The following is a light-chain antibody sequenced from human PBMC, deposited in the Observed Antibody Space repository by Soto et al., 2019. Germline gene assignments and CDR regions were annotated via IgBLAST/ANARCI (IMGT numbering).Light chain of an antibody. CDR3: QQYGSSRGWT. CDR1: QSVSSY. V-gene: IGKV3-20*01. CDR2: GAS. Sequence: EIVLTQSPATLSLSPGERATLSCRASQSVSSYLAWYQQKPGQAPRLLIYGASGRATGIPDRFSGSGSGTDFTLTISRLEPEDFAVYYCQQYGSSRGWTFGQGTKVDI. J-gene: IGKJ1*01.